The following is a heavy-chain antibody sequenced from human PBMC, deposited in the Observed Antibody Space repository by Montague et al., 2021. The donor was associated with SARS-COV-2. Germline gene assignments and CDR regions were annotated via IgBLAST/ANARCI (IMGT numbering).Heavy chain of an antibody. CDR3: TRDYRSIVGDGLDI. J-gene: IGHJ3*02. CDR1: GFTFSNYD. CDR2: ISTSAYTT. D-gene: IGHD3-16*02. Sequence: SLRLSCAASGFTFSNYDMNWVRQAPGKGPEWISYISTSAYTTSYVGSVKGRFTISRDNGKNSLYLQMNSLRVEDTAVYYCTRDYRSIVGDGLDIWGQGTKVTVS. V-gene: IGHV3-48*03.